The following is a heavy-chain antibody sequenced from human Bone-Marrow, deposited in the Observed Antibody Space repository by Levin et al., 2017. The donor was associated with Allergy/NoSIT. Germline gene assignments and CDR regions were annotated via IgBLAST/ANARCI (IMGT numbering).Heavy chain of an antibody. V-gene: IGHV1-18*01. CDR3: ARSPIPSTWNDYVFDY. CDR1: GYSFTDYG. D-gene: IGHD3-16*01. J-gene: IGHJ4*01. Sequence: GESLKISCKASGYSFTDYGITWVRQAPGQGLEWMGWVTGDHGNTNYAQKLQGRITMTTDTSTTTAYMELRSLRFDDTAVYFCARSPIPSTWNDYVFDYWAPGTLVTVSS. CDR2: VTGDHGNT.